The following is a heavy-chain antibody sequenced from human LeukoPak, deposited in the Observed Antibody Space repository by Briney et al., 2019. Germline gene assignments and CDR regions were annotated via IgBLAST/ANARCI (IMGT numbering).Heavy chain of an antibody. CDR2: IYHSGST. J-gene: IGHJ4*02. CDR1: GGSISSGGYS. CDR3: ARKLAAAGHSFDY. V-gene: IGHV4-30-2*05. D-gene: IGHD6-13*01. Sequence: SQTLSLTCAVSGGSISSGGYSWSWIRQPPGKGLEWIGYIYHSGSTYYNPSLKSRVTISVDTSKNQFSLKLSSVTAADTAVYYCARKLAAAGHSFDYWGQGTLVTVSS.